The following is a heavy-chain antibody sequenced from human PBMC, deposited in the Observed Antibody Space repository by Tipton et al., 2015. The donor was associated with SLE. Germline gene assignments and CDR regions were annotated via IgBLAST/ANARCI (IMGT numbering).Heavy chain of an antibody. CDR3: ARGIDPSSSRISDY. CDR1: RFTLRSYW. J-gene: IGHJ4*02. V-gene: IGHV3-74*01. CDR2: SNEDGTIT. Sequence: SLRLSCAASRFTLRSYWMHWVRQAPGKGLVWVARSNEDGTITSYEDSVRGRFTISRDNAKNTLYLQMNSLRVEDTALYYCARGIDPSSSRISDYWGQGTLVSVSS. D-gene: IGHD6-13*01.